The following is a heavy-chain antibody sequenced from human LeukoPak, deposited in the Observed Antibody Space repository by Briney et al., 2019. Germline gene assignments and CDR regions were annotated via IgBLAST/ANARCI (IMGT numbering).Heavy chain of an antibody. CDR3: AKDRGRYFDY. J-gene: IGHJ4*02. Sequence: GGSLRLSCAASGFTFDDYAMHWVRQAPGKGLEWVSGISWNSGSIGYADSVKGRFTISRDNAKNSLYLQMNSLRAEDTALYYCAKDRGRYFDYWGQGTLVTVSS. CDR2: ISWNSGSI. V-gene: IGHV3-9*01. CDR1: GFTFDDYA.